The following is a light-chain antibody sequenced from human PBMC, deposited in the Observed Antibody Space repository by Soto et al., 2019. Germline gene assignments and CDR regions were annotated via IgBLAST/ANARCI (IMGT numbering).Light chain of an antibody. V-gene: IGLV2-14*01. J-gene: IGLJ2*01. CDR2: EVN. Sequence: QSALTQAASVCGSPGQSITISCTGASSDFGDHKSVSWYQHHPGKAPKLIIYEVNYRPSGVSSRFSGSRSGNTASLTISGLQAEDEAHYYCSSSTDTSILFGGGTQLTVL. CDR3: SSSTDTSIL. CDR1: SSDFGDHKS.